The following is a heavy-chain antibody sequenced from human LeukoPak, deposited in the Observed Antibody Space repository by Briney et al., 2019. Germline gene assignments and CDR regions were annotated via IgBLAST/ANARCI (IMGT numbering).Heavy chain of an antibody. CDR1: GGSISSTSYY. J-gene: IGHJ4*02. D-gene: IGHD5-24*01. CDR2: IYYPGST. V-gene: IGHV4-61*05. CDR3: ARQRDGYNWGFDY. Sequence: PSETLSLTCTVSGGSISSTSYYWGWIRQPPGKGLEWIGYIYYPGSTSYNPSLKSRVAISLDTSKNQFSLKVSSVTAADTAVYFCARQRDGYNWGFDYWGQGTLVTVSS.